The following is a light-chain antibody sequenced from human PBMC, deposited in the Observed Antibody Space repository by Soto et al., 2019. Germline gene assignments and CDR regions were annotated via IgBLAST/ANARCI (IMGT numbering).Light chain of an antibody. J-gene: IGKJ1*01. CDR2: AAS. Sequence: VGDRVTITCRASQSIRNWLAWYQQKPGKVPKLLIYAASTLQSGVPSRFSGSGSGTDFTLTISSLQPEDVATYYCQKYNSGLGTFGQGTKGDIK. V-gene: IGKV1-27*01. CDR3: QKYNSGLGT. CDR1: QSIRNW.